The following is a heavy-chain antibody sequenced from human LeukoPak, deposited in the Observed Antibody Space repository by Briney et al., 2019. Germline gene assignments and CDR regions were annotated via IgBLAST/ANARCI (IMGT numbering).Heavy chain of an antibody. CDR3: ARAHDSSSSYTGDAFDI. CDR2: IYVSEST. Sequence: SETLSLTCTVSGGSISGYYWNWIRQPAGKGLEWIGRIYVSESTNYSPSLKSRVTMSVHTSKNQFSLKLSSVTAADTAVYYCARAHDSSSSYTGDAFDIWGQGTMVTVSS. D-gene: IGHD3-22*01. CDR1: GGSISGYY. J-gene: IGHJ3*02. V-gene: IGHV4-4*07.